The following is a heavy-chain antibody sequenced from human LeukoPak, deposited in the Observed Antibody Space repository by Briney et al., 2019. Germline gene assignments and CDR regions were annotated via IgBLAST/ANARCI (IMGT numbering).Heavy chain of an antibody. J-gene: IGHJ4*02. D-gene: IGHD3-22*01. CDR1: GYTFTSYD. Sequence: ASVKVSCKASGYTFTSYDINWVRQATGQGLEWMGWMNPNSGNTGYAQKFQGRVTMTRDTSISTAYMELSRLRSDDTAVYYCARRPDYDSSGYDYWGQGTLVTVSS. V-gene: IGHV1-8*01. CDR2: MNPNSGNT. CDR3: ARRPDYDSSGYDY.